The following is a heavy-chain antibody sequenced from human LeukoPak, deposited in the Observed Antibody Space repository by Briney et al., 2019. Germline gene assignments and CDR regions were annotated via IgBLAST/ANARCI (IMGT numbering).Heavy chain of an antibody. J-gene: IGHJ4*02. CDR1: GGSISGDY. Sequence: PSETLSLTCTVSGGSISGDYQNWVRQSPGRGLEWIGLVHYSGNTNYNPSLKSRVSISTDTSKNQFSLELTSVTAADTAVYYCVIGRGWQPDYWGQGIPVTVSS. CDR3: VIGRGWQPDY. CDR2: VHYSGNT. D-gene: IGHD3-10*01. V-gene: IGHV4-59*03.